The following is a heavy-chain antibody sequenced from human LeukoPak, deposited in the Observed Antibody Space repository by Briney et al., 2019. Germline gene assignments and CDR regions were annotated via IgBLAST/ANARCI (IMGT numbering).Heavy chain of an antibody. CDR2: ISISGSTI. CDR3: AGARYCSSTSCYGGGAFDI. CDR1: GFTFSNYE. V-gene: IGHV3-48*03. D-gene: IGHD2-2*01. Sequence: GGSLRLSCAAPGFTFSNYEMNWVRQAPGKGLEWLSYISISGSTIYYADSVKGRFTISRDNSKNTLYLQMNSLRAEDTAVYYCAGARYCSSTSCYGGGAFDIWGQGTMVTVSS. J-gene: IGHJ3*02.